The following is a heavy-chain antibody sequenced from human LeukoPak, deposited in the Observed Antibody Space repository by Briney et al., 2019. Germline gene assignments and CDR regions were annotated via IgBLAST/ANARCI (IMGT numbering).Heavy chain of an antibody. J-gene: IGHJ6*02. CDR1: GGSITNNY. CDR2: IYYNGST. CDR3: ARTYYDILTGYYIPLDV. V-gene: IGHV4-59*08. D-gene: IGHD3-9*01. Sequence: PSETLSLTCSVSGGSITNNYWTWIRQPPGKGLEWIGYIYYNGSTNYNPSLKSRVTISVDTSKIQFSLKLSSVTAADMAVYYCARTYYDILTGYYIPLDVWGQGTTVTVSS.